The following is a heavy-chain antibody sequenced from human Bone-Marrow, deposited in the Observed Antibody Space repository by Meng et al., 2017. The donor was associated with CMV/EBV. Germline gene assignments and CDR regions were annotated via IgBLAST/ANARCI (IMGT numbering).Heavy chain of an antibody. CDR1: RFMFNIYS. J-gene: IGHJ4*02. CDR2: ISNNGGSI. CDR3: ARDALSSGGDY. V-gene: IGHV3-21*01. D-gene: IGHD6-19*01. Sequence: GGSLRLSCKTFRFMFNIYSMNWFRRAPGKGLEWVSSISNNGGSIQYSDSVRGRFTISRDNAKNSVYLLMSGLRAEDTAFYYCARDALSSGGDYWGQGALVTVSS.